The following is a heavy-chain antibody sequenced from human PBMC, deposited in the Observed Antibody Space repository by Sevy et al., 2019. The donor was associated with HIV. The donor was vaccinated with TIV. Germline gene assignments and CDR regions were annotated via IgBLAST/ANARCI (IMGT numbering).Heavy chain of an antibody. J-gene: IGHJ4*02. V-gene: IGHV3-7*01. D-gene: IGHD2-8*01. CDR2: IKQDGSEK. CDR3: ARLYLDCTNGVCSTDFDY. Sequence: GGSLRLSCAASGFTFSSYWMSWVRQAPGKGLEWVANIKQDGSEKYYVDSVKGRFTISRENAKNSLYLQMNSLRAEDTAVYYCARLYLDCTNGVCSTDFDYWGQGTLVTVSS. CDR1: GFTFSSYW.